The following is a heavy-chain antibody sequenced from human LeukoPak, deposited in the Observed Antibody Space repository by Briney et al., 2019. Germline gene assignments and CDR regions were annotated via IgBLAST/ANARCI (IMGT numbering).Heavy chain of an antibody. J-gene: IGHJ3*02. CDR3: ARVLRHYDILTGYSTWGAFDI. D-gene: IGHD3-9*01. CDR2: IKQDGSEK. Sequence: GGSLRLSYAASGFTFSTYWMSWVRQAPGKGLEWVANIKQDGSEKYYVDSVKGRFTISRDNAKNSLYLQMNSLRAEDTAVYYCARVLRHYDILTGYSTWGAFDIWGQGTMVTVSS. CDR1: GFTFSTYW. V-gene: IGHV3-7*01.